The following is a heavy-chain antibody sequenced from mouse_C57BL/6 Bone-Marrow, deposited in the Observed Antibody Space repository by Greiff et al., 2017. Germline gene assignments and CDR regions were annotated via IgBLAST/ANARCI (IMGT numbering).Heavy chain of an antibody. CDR3: TGTGTGYLYLDV. D-gene: IGHD4-1*01. CDR1: GFTFSNYW. V-gene: IGHV6-3*01. CDR2: IRLKSDNYAT. Sequence: DVKLVESGGGLVQPGGSMKLSCVASGFTFSNYWMNWVRQSPEKGLEWVAQIRLKSDNYATHYAESVKGRFTISRDVSKSSVYLQINNLRAEDTGIYYCTGTGTGYLYLDVWGTGTTVTVSS. J-gene: IGHJ1*03.